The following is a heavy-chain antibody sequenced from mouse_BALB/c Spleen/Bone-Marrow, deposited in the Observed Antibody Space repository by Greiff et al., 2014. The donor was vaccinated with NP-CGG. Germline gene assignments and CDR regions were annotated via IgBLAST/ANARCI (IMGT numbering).Heavy chain of an antibody. D-gene: IGHD1-2*01. CDR1: GFTFTDYY. V-gene: IGHV7-3*02. J-gene: IGHJ1*01. CDR2: IRNKANGYTT. CDR3: ARDRTTATLYRYFDV. Sequence: EVQLQQSGGGLVQPGGSLRLSCATSGFTFTDYYMSWVRQPPGKALEWLGFIRNKANGYTTEYSASVKGRFTISRDNSQSILYLQMNTLRAEDSATYYCARDRTTATLYRYFDVWGAGTTVTVSS.